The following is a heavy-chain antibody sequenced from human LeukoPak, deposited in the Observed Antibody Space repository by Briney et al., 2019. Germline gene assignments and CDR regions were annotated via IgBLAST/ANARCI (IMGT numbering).Heavy chain of an antibody. J-gene: IGHJ6*02. Sequence: ASVNVSCTASGGTFSIYAISWVRQAPGQGLEWMGGIIPIFGTANYAQKFQGRVTITADESTSTAYMELSSLRSEDTAVYYCARDLRSSGWYSGYYYYGMDVWGQGTTVTVSS. V-gene: IGHV1-69*13. CDR3: ARDLRSSGWYSGYYYYGMDV. CDR2: IIPIFGTA. D-gene: IGHD6-19*01. CDR1: GGTFSIYA.